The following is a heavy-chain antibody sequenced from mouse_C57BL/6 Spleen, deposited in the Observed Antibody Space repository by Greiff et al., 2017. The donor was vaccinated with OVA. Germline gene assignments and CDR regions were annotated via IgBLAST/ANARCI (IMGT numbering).Heavy chain of an antibody. V-gene: IGHV5-17*01. Sequence: EVKLMASGGGLVKPGGSLKLSCAASGFTFSDYGMHWVRQAPEKGLEWVAYISSGSSTIYYADTVKGRFTISRDNAKNTLFLQMTSLRSEDTAMYYCASPYYGSSYYYAMDYWGQGTSVTVSS. D-gene: IGHD1-1*01. J-gene: IGHJ4*01. CDR3: ASPYYGSSYYYAMDY. CDR1: GFTFSDYG. CDR2: ISSGSSTI.